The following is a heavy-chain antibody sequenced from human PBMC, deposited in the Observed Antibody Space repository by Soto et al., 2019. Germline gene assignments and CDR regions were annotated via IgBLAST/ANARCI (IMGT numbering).Heavy chain of an antibody. V-gene: IGHV3-48*02. Sequence: HPGGSLRLSCAASGFTFSSHTMNWVRQAPGKGLEWISYITSTSSTKNYADSVKGRFTISRDNANNSLYLQMNSLRDEDTAVYYCARRITMVRGPYYYYAMDVCGQGTTVTVSS. CDR3: ARRITMVRGPYYYYAMDV. CDR2: ITSTSSTK. CDR1: GFTFSSHT. J-gene: IGHJ6*02. D-gene: IGHD3-10*01.